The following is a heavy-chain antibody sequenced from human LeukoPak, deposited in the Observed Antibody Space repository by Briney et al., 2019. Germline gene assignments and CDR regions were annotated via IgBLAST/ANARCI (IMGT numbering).Heavy chain of an antibody. CDR3: ARSHHWGSGLSYYGMDV. Sequence: GRSLRLSCAASGFTFSSYGMHWVRQAPGKGLEWVAVISYDGSNKYYADSVKGRFTISRDNTKNTLYLQMNSLRTEDTSVYYCARSHHWGSGLSYYGMDVWGRGTTVTVSS. D-gene: IGHD7-27*01. CDR1: GFTFSSYG. J-gene: IGHJ6*02. CDR2: ISYDGSNK. V-gene: IGHV3-30*03.